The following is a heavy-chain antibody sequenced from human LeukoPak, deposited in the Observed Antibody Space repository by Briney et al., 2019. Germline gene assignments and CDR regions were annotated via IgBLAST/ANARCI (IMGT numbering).Heavy chain of an antibody. CDR3: ARVSSGYYYVYDY. Sequence: SETLSLTCTVSGGSIGSHYWSWIRQPPGRGLEWIGYCHYSGSTDYNPSLKSRVTISVDTSKNQFSLKLSSVTAADTAVYYCARVSSGYYYVYDYWGQGTLVTVSS. CDR1: GGSIGSHY. V-gene: IGHV4-59*11. J-gene: IGHJ4*02. D-gene: IGHD3-22*01. CDR2: CHYSGST.